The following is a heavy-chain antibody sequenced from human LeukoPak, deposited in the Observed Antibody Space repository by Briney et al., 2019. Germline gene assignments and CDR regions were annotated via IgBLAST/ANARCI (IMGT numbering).Heavy chain of an antibody. J-gene: IGHJ3*02. D-gene: IGHD2-15*01. Sequence: SVKVSCKASGGTFSSYAISWVRQAPGQGLEWMGGIIPIFGTANYAQKFQGRVTITTDETTSTAYMELSSLRSEDTAVYYCAATRLGAFDIWGQGTMVTVSS. CDR2: IIPIFGTA. CDR1: GGTFSSYA. CDR3: AATRLGAFDI. V-gene: IGHV1-69*05.